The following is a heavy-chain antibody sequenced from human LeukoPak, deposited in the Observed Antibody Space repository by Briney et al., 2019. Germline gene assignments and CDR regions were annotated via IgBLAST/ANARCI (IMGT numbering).Heavy chain of an antibody. CDR3: ARGAITMIVVTYFDY. CDR2: ISAYNGNT. D-gene: IGHD3-22*01. J-gene: IGHJ4*02. V-gene: IGHV1-18*01. Sequence: ASVKVSCKASGYTFTSYGISWVRQAPGQGLEWMGWISAYNGNTNYAQKLQGRVTMTTDTSTSTAYMELRSLRSDDTAVYYCARGAITMIVVTYFDYWGQGTLVTVSS. CDR1: GYTFTSYG.